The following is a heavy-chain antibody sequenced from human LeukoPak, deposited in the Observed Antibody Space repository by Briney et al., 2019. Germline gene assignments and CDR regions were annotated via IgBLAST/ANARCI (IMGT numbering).Heavy chain of an antibody. V-gene: IGHV4-59*12. CDR2: IYYSGST. CDR1: GGSISSFY. Sequence: SETLSLTCTVSGGSISSFYWSWIRQPPGKGLEWIGYIYYSGSTYYNPSLKSRVTISVDTSKNQFSLKLSSVTAADTAVYYCARCDSSGSFDYWGQGTLVTVSS. D-gene: IGHD3-22*01. CDR3: ARCDSSGSFDY. J-gene: IGHJ4*02.